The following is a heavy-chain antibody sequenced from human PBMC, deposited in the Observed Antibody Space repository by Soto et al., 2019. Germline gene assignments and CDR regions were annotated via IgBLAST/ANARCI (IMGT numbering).Heavy chain of an antibody. CDR3: AKGVFSSWYSNWFDP. Sequence: LRLSCAASGFTFSSYAMSWVRQAPGKGLEWVSAISGSGGSTYYADSVKGRFTISRDNSKNTLYLQMNSLRAEDTAVYYCAKGVFSSWYSNWFDPWGQGTLVTVSS. D-gene: IGHD6-13*01. V-gene: IGHV3-23*01. CDR1: GFTFSSYA. J-gene: IGHJ5*02. CDR2: ISGSGGST.